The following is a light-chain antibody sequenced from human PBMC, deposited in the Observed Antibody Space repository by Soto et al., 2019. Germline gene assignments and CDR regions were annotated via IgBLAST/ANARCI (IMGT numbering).Light chain of an antibody. CDR2: GAS. CDR3: QQYNSWPT. V-gene: IGKV3-15*01. Sequence: EIVMTQSPATLSVSPWERVTLSCRASQSIRNNLAWYQQKPGQAPRLLIDGASTRATGIPARFSGSGSGTEFALTISSLQSEDVAVYYCQQYNSWPTFGQGTRLEIK. J-gene: IGKJ5*01. CDR1: QSIRNN.